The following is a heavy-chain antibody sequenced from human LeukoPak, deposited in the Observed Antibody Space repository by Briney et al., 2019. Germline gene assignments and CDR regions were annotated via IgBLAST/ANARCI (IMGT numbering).Heavy chain of an antibody. J-gene: IGHJ4*02. Sequence: ASVKVSCKASGYTFTSYDINWVRQATGQGLEWMGWMNPNSGNTGYAQKFQGRVTITADESTSTAYMELSSLRSEDTAVYYCARPNSGYDSSLYYFDYWGQGTLVTVSS. D-gene: IGHD5-12*01. V-gene: IGHV1-8*01. CDR2: MNPNSGNT. CDR3: ARPNSGYDSSLYYFDY. CDR1: GYTFTSYD.